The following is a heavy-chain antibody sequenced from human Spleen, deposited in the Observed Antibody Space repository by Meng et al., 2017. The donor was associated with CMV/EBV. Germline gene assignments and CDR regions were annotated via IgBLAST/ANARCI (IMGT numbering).Heavy chain of an antibody. CDR1: GFSLSSSGMR. Sequence: SGPTLVKPTQTLTLTCSISGFSLSSSGMRVNWIRQPPGKALEWLARIDWDDEKFYNTSLKTTLTISKDTSKNQVVLIMTNMDPVDTATYYCARMSIAVDYGMDVWGQGTTVTVSS. CDR3: ARMSIAVDYGMDV. J-gene: IGHJ6*02. V-gene: IGHV2-70D*14. D-gene: IGHD6-6*01. CDR2: IDWDDEK.